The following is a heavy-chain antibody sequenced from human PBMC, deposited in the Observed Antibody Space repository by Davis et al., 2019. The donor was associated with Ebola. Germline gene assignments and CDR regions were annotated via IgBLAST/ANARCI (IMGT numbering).Heavy chain of an antibody. CDR1: GFTVSSNY. CDR2: IYSGGST. V-gene: IGHV3-53*04. J-gene: IGHJ6*02. CDR3: ARVYGDLYYYGMGV. D-gene: IGHD4-17*01. Sequence: PGGSLRLSCAASGFTVSSNYMSWVRQAPGKGLEWVSVIYSGGSTYYADSVKGRFTISRHNSKNTLYLQMNSLRAEDTAVYYCARVYGDLYYYGMGVWGQGTTVTVSS.